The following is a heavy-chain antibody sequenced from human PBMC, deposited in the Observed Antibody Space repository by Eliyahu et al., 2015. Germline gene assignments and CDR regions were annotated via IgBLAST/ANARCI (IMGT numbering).Heavy chain of an antibody. CDR3: ATGDSHAFDI. J-gene: IGHJ3*02. Sequence: EVQLVESGGGLVQPGGSLRLSCAASGFTFSXYWMHWVRQVPGKGLVWVXXINSDGSSTSYGDAVKGRFTISRDNAKNTLYLQMNSLRAEDTAVYFCATGDSHAFDIWGQGTMVAVSS. CDR1: GFTFSXYW. D-gene: IGHD2-21*01. CDR2: INSDGSST. V-gene: IGHV3-74*01.